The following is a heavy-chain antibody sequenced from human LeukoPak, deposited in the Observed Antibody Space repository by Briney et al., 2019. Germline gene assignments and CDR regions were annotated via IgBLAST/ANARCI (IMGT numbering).Heavy chain of an antibody. D-gene: IGHD1-1*01. CDR2: ISWNSGSI. Sequence: GGSLRLSCAASGFTFADYGMHWVRQAPGKGLECVSGISWNSGSIGYADSVKGRFTISRDNAKKSLYLQMNSLRAEDTALYYCAKVSPLDDAFDIWGQGTMVTVSS. CDR3: AKVSPLDDAFDI. V-gene: IGHV3-9*01. J-gene: IGHJ3*02. CDR1: GFTFADYG.